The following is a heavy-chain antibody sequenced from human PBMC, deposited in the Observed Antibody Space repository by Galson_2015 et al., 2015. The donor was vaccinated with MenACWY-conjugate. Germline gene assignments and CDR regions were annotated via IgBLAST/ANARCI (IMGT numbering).Heavy chain of an antibody. CDR1: GFTFRSYW. Sequence: SLRLSCAVSGFTFRSYWMSWVRQAPGKGLEWVANIDKDGSEKYYVDSVKGRFIISRDNAKNSLYLQMNSVRTEDTAVYYCARGSWDNVLVLAAFHAFDIWGQGTMVTVSS. V-gene: IGHV3-7*03. D-gene: IGHD2-2*01. CDR3: ARGSWDNVLVLAAFHAFDI. J-gene: IGHJ3*02. CDR2: IDKDGSEK.